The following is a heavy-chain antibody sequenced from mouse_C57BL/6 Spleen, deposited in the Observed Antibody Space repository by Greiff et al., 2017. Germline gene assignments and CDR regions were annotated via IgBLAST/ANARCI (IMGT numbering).Heavy chain of an antibody. J-gene: IGHJ2*01. CDR2: IDSSDSET. CDR1: GYTFTSYW. D-gene: IGHD1-1*01. Sequence: QVQLQQPGAELVRPGSSVKLSCKASGYTFTSYWMHWVKQRPIQGLEWIGNIDSSDSETHYNQKFKDKAILTVDKSSSTAYMQHSSLTSEDSAVYYSARNYGSPYYLNYRGQGTTLTVSS. V-gene: IGHV1-52*01. CDR3: ARNYGSPYYLNY.